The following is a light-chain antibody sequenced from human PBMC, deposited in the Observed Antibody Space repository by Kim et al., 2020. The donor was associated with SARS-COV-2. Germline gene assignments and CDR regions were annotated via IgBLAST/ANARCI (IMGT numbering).Light chain of an antibody. V-gene: IGKV1-5*03. J-gene: IGKJ1*01. Sequence: DIQMTQSPSTLSASVGDRVTITCRASQSMSSWLAWYQQKPGKAPKLLIYRASSLESGVPSRFSGTGSETEFTLTISSLQPDDFATYYCQQYNSPWTFGEGTKVDIK. CDR1: QSMSSW. CDR3: QQYNSPWT. CDR2: RAS.